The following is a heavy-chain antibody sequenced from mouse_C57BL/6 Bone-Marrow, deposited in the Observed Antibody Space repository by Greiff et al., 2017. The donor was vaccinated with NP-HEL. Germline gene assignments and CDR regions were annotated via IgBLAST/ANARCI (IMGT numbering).Heavy chain of an antibody. J-gene: IGHJ1*03. Sequence: QVQLQQSGAELVKPGASVKLSCKASGYTFTSYWMQWVKQRPGQGLEWIGEIDPSDSYTNYNQKFKGKATLTVDTSSSTAYMQLSSLTSEDSAVYYWARKKGSSGRPSYWYFDVWGTGTTVTVSS. CDR2: IDPSDSYT. V-gene: IGHV1-50*01. CDR3: ARKKGSSGRPSYWYFDV. D-gene: IGHD3-2*02. CDR1: GYTFTSYW.